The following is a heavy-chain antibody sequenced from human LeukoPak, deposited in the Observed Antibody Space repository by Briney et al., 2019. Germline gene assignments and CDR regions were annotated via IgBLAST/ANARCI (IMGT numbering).Heavy chain of an antibody. Sequence: GGSLRLSCAASGFTFSSYSMNWVRQAPGKGLEWVSYITRSSSTIHYRDSVKGRFTISRDNAKNSLYLQMNSLRDEDTAVYYCVRDPDALDYWGRGTLVTVSS. CDR3: VRDPDALDY. J-gene: IGHJ4*02. V-gene: IGHV3-48*02. CDR1: GFTFSSYS. CDR2: ITRSSSTI.